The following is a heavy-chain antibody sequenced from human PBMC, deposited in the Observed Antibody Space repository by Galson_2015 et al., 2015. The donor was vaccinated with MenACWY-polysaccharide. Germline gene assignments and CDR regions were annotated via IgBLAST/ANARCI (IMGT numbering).Heavy chain of an antibody. CDR3: ARDHGYGDYVFDY. J-gene: IGHJ4*02. CDR2: ISSSGSTI. D-gene: IGHD4-17*01. V-gene: IGHV3-48*03. Sequence: SLRLSCAASGFTFSSYDMNWVRQAPGKGLEWVSYISSSGSTIYYADSVKGRFTISRDNAKNSLYLQMNSLRAEDTAVHYCARDHGYGDYVFDYWGQGTLVTVSS. CDR1: GFTFSSYD.